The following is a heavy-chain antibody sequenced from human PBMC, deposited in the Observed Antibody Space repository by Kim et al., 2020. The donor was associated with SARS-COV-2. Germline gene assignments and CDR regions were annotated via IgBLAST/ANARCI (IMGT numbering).Heavy chain of an antibody. Sequence: SVKVSCKASGVTFSSYAISWVRQAPGRGLEWMGGIIPIFGTANYAQKFQGRVTITADESTSTAYMELSSLRSEDTAVYYCARRRLLPRNWFDTWGQGTLVTVSS. D-gene: IGHD2-15*01. CDR3: ARRRLLPRNWFDT. J-gene: IGHJ5*02. CDR1: GVTFSSYA. CDR2: IIPIFGTA. V-gene: IGHV1-69*13.